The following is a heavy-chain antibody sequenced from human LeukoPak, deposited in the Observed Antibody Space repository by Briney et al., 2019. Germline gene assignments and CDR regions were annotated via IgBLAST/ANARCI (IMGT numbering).Heavy chain of an antibody. D-gene: IGHD3-22*01. CDR1: GFTLSSYE. Sequence: GGSLRLSCAASGFTLSSYEMNWVRLAPGKGLEWVSVIYNGGSTYYADSVKGRFTISRDNSKNTLYLQMNSLRAEDTAVYYCARDSSGYYYYAFDIWGQGTMVTVSS. CDR2: IYNGGST. CDR3: ARDSSGYYYYAFDI. V-gene: IGHV3-53*01. J-gene: IGHJ3*02.